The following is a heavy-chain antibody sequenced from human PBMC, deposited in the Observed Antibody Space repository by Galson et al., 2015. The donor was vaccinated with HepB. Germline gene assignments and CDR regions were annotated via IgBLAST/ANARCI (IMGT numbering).Heavy chain of an antibody. CDR2: ISSSSSTI. CDR3: ARLGYCSSTSCYTETYYYYYMDV. D-gene: IGHD2-2*02. Sequence: SLRLSCAASGFTFSSYSMNWVRQAPGKGLEWVSYISSSSSTIYYADSVKGRFTISRDNAKNSLYLQMNSLRAEDTAVYYCARLGYCSSTSCYTETYYYYYMDVWGKGTTVTVSS. J-gene: IGHJ6*03. V-gene: IGHV3-48*01. CDR1: GFTFSSYS.